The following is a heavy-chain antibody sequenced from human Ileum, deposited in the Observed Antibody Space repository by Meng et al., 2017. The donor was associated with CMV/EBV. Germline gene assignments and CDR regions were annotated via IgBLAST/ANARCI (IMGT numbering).Heavy chain of an antibody. CDR3: ARSGGSTWYEENNWFDP. Sequence: ITLKESGPTLVKLTQTLTLTCTTSVFSLTTSGVGVGWIRQPPGKALEWLALVYWDDDKRYNPSLKSRLTITRDTSKNQVVLIMTNMDPVDTATYYCARSGGSTWYEENNWFDPWGQGTLVTVSS. D-gene: IGHD6-13*01. CDR1: VFSLTTSGVG. CDR2: VYWDDDK. J-gene: IGHJ5*02. V-gene: IGHV2-5*02.